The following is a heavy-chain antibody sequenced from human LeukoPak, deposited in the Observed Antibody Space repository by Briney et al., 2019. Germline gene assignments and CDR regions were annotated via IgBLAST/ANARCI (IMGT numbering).Heavy chain of an antibody. V-gene: IGHV1-8*01. CDR3: ASSTYCSGGSCYSE. CDR2: MNPNSGNT. J-gene: IGHJ4*02. D-gene: IGHD2-15*01. Sequence: ASVKVSCKASGYTFTSYDINWVRQATGQGLEWMGWMNPNSGNTGYAQKFQGRVTMTRNTSISTAYMELSRLRSDDTAVYYCASSTYCSGGSCYSEWGQGTLVTVSS. CDR1: GYTFTSYD.